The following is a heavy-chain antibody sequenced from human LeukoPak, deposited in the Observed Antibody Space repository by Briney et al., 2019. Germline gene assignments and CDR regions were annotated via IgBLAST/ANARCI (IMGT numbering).Heavy chain of an antibody. Sequence: GGSLRLSCAASGFTFSSYAMSWVRQAPGKGLEWVSAISGSGGSTYYADSVKGRFTISRDNSKNTLYLEMNSLRAEDTAVYYCAKETYYYDSSGYLFDYWGQGTLVTVSS. J-gene: IGHJ4*02. CDR2: ISGSGGST. D-gene: IGHD3-22*01. CDR1: GFTFSSYA. CDR3: AKETYYYDSSGYLFDY. V-gene: IGHV3-23*01.